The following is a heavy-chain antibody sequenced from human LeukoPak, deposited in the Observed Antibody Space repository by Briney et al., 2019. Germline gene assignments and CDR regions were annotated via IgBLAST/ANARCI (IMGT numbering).Heavy chain of an antibody. J-gene: IGHJ4*02. CDR2: ISGSGGST. Sequence: PGGSLRLSCAASGFTFTSYAMSCVRQSPGKGLEWVSTISGSGGSTYYADSVKGRFTISRDNSKNTLYLQLKSMRAEDTAVYFCATSSDYWGQGTLVTVSS. CDR1: GFTFTSYA. V-gene: IGHV3-23*01. CDR3: ATSSDY.